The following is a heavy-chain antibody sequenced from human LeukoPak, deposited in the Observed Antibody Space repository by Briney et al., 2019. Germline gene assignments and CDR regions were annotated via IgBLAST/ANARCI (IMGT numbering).Heavy chain of an antibody. Sequence: ASVKVSCKASGYTFTSYGISWVRQAPGQGLEWMGWISACNGNTNYAQKLQGRVTMTTDTSTSTAYMELSRLRSDDTAVYYCARDSRIQLWPLGYWGQGTLVTVSS. V-gene: IGHV1-18*01. J-gene: IGHJ4*02. CDR1: GYTFTSYG. CDR3: ARDSRIQLWPLGY. D-gene: IGHD5-18*01. CDR2: ISACNGNT.